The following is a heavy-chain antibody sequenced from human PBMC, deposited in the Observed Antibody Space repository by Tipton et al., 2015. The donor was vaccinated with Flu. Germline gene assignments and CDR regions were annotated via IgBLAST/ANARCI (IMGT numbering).Heavy chain of an antibody. J-gene: IGHJ4*02. V-gene: IGHV4-34*01. D-gene: IGHD2-15*01. CDR2: INHSGTT. Sequence: TLSLTCAVYGGSFSAYYWSWIRQPPGKGLEWVGEINHSGTTNYNPSLTSRVTVSVDTSKNQFSLKLSSVTAADTAVYYCARVSCSGGKCPLVYWGQGTLVTVSS. CDR3: ARVSCSGGKCPLVY. CDR1: GGSFSAYY.